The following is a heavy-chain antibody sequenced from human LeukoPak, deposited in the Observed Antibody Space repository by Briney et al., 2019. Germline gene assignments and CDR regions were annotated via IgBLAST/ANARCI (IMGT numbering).Heavy chain of an antibody. V-gene: IGHV4-34*01. D-gene: IGHD2-2*01. Sequence: SETLSLTCAVYGGSFSGYYWSWIRQPPGKGLEWIGEINHSGSTNYNPSLKSRVTISVDTSKNQFSLKLSSVTAADTAVYYCARYTYCSSTSCPIRRWFDSWGQGTLVTVSS. CDR2: INHSGST. CDR1: GGSFSGYY. J-gene: IGHJ5*01. CDR3: ARYTYCSSTSCPIRRWFDS.